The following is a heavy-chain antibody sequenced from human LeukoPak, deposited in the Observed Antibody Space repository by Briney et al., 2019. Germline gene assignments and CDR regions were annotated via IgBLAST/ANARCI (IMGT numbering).Heavy chain of an antibody. D-gene: IGHD5-18*01. CDR3: ARRDTAMVNFDY. CDR1: GGSISSGDYY. J-gene: IGHJ4*02. CDR2: IYHSGIT. Sequence: SETLSLTCTVSGGSISSGDYYWSWIRQPPGKGLEWIGHIYHSGITYYNPSLKSRVTFLVDTSKNQFSLKVNSVTAADTAVYYCARRDTAMVNFDYWGQGTLVTVSS. V-gene: IGHV4-30-4*08.